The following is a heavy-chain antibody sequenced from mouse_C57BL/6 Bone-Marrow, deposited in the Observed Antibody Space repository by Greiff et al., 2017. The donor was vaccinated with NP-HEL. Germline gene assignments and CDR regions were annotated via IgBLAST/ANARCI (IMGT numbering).Heavy chain of an antibody. CDR3: AIGRWLLQFAY. CDR1: GYTFTSYW. CDR2: IDPSDSYT. Sequence: QVQLQQPGAELVMPGASVKLSCKASGYTFTSYWMHWVKQRPGQGLEWIGEIDPSDSYTNYNQKFKGKSTLTVDKSSSTAYMQLSSLTSEDSAVYYCAIGRWLLQFAYRGQGTLVTVSA. D-gene: IGHD2-3*01. V-gene: IGHV1-69*01. J-gene: IGHJ3*01.